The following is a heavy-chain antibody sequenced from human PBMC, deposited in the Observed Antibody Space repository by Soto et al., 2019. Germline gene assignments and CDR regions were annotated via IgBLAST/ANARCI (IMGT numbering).Heavy chain of an antibody. CDR1: GGSISSSSYY. CDR3: ASRSARVLVPAPHITPFDY. Sequence: QLQLQESGPGLVKPSETLSLTCTVSGGSISSSSYYWGWIRQPPGKGLEWIGSIYYSGSTYYNPSLKSRVTISVDTSKNQFSLKLSSVTAADTAVYYCASRSARVLVPAPHITPFDYWGQGTLVTVSS. V-gene: IGHV4-39*01. D-gene: IGHD2-2*01. CDR2: IYYSGST. J-gene: IGHJ4*02.